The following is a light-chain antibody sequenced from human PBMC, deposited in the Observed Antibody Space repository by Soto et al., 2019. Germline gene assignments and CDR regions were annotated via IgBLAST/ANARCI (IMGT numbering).Light chain of an antibody. J-gene: IGKJ1*01. V-gene: IGKV3-15*01. CDR2: GAS. CDR1: QSVSSK. CDR3: QQAYTFPRT. Sequence: EIVMTQSPATLSVSPGERATLSCRASQSVSSKLAWYQQKPGQAPRLLIYGASTRATGIPARFSGSGSGTEFTLTISSLQSEDFATFYCQQAYTFPRTFGQGTKVEIQ.